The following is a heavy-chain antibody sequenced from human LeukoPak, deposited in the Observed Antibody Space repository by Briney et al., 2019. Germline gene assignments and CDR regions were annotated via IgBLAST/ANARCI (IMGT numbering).Heavy chain of an antibody. CDR3: ARSSSGSGNFDY. Sequence: ASVKVSCKASGYTFTGYYMHWVRQAPGQGLEWMGWINPNSGGTNYAQKFQGGVTMTRDTSISTAYMELSRLRSDDTAVYYCARSSSGSGNFDYWGQGTLVTVSS. CDR1: GYTFTGYY. J-gene: IGHJ4*02. CDR2: INPNSGGT. D-gene: IGHD3-10*01. V-gene: IGHV1-2*02.